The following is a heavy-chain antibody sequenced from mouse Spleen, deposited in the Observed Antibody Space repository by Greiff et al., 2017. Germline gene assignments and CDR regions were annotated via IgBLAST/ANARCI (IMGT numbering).Heavy chain of an antibody. Sequence: EVHLVESGPGLVKPSQSLSLTCTVTGYSITSDYAWNWIRQFPGNKLEWMGYISYSGSTSYNPSLKSRISITRDTSKNQFFLQLNSVTTEDTATYYCARADYDYDSYAMDYWGQGTSVTVSS. CDR1: GYSITSDYA. J-gene: IGHJ4*01. CDR3: ARADYDYDSYAMDY. D-gene: IGHD2-4*01. CDR2: ISYSGST. V-gene: IGHV3-2*02.